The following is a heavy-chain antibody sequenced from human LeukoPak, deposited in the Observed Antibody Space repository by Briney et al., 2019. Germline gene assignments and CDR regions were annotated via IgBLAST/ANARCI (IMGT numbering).Heavy chain of an antibody. Sequence: ASVKVSCKASGYTFTSYYMHWVRQAPGQGLEWMGIINPSGGSTSYAQKFQGRVTMTRDTSTSTVYMELSSLRSEDTAVYYCARDGSSYSSGWYHCDYWGQGTLVTVSS. CDR2: INPSGGST. J-gene: IGHJ4*02. V-gene: IGHV1-46*01. CDR1: GYTFTSYY. CDR3: ARDGSSYSSGWYHCDY. D-gene: IGHD6-19*01.